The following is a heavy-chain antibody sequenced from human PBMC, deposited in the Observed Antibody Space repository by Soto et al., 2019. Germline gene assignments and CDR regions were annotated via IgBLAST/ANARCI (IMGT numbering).Heavy chain of an antibody. V-gene: IGHV1-18*01. CDR3: ARCIVVADWFDP. CDR2: IGAYNGNT. J-gene: IGHJ5*02. Sequence: GASVKVSCKASGYTFDSYGISWVRQAPGQGLEWMGWIGAYNGNTNYAQKLQDRVTMTTDTSTSTAYMELRSLRSDDTAVYYCARCIVVADWFDPWGQGTLVTVSS. CDR1: GYTFDSYG. D-gene: IGHD6-19*01.